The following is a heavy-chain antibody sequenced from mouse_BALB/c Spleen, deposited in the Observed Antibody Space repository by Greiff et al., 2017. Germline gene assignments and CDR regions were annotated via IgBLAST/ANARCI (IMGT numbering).Heavy chain of an antibody. Sequence: EVMLVESGPSLVKPSQTLSLTCSVTGDSITSGYWNWIRKFPGNKLEYMGYISYSGSTYYNPSLKSRISITRDTSKNQYYLQLNSVTTEDTATYYCARYRYYYGSSPYYFDYWGQGTTLTVSS. J-gene: IGHJ2*01. V-gene: IGHV3-8*02. CDR2: ISYSGST. CDR3: ARYRYYYGSSPYYFDY. D-gene: IGHD1-1*01. CDR1: GDSITSGY.